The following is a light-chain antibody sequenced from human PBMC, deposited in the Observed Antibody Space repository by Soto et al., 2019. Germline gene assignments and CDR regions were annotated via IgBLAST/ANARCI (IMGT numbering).Light chain of an antibody. J-gene: IGKJ1*01. CDR3: QQYNSYPWT. V-gene: IGKV1-5*03. CDR1: QSISTW. CDR2: QVS. Sequence: DIQMTQSPSTLSASVGDRVTITCRASQSISTWLAWYQQKPGKAPKFLIYQVSSLESGVPSRFSGGGSGTEFTLTISSLQPDDFSTYYCQQYNSYPWTFGQGTKVEIK.